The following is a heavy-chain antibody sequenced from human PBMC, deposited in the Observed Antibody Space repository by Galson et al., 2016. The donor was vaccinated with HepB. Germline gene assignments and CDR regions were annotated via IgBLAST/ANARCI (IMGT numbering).Heavy chain of an antibody. CDR2: IYYSGGT. CDR1: GGSFSSSSYY. CDR3: ARHADSSGYSYPLLSWYFDL. Sequence: SETLSLTCSVSGGSFSSSSYYWGWIRQPPGKGLEWIGSIYYSGGTYYTPSLRTRVTVSVDTSKSQFSLRLRSVTAADTSVYYCARHADSSGYSYPLLSWYFDLWGRGTLVTVSS. J-gene: IGHJ2*01. D-gene: IGHD3-22*01. V-gene: IGHV4-39*01.